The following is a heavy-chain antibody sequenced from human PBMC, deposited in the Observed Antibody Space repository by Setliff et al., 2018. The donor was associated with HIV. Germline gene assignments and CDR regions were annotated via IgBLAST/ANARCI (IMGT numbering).Heavy chain of an antibody. CDR1: GYSFNTYW. Sequence: PGESLKISCKGTGYSFNTYWIGWVRQMPGKGLEWMGIMYPGDSDHRYSPSFQGQVTISADKSIRTAYLQWSSLKASDTAMYYCARHLIPGDPRYSSSWYYWGQGTLVTVSS. J-gene: IGHJ4*02. D-gene: IGHD6-13*01. CDR3: ARHLIPGDPRYSSSWYY. CDR2: MYPGDSDH. V-gene: IGHV5-51*01.